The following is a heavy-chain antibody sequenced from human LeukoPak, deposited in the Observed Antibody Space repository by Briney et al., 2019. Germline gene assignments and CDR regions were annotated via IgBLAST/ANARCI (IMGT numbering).Heavy chain of an antibody. Sequence: SETLSLTCTVSGGSISSYYWSWIRQPAGKGLEWIGRIYTNGSTNYNPSLKSRVTMSVDTSKNQFSLKLSSVTAADTAVYYCARDPDYKGYYYMDVWGKGTTVTVSS. CDR1: GGSISSYY. V-gene: IGHV4-4*07. CDR3: ARDPDYKGYYYMDV. CDR2: IYTNGST. J-gene: IGHJ6*03. D-gene: IGHD4-11*01.